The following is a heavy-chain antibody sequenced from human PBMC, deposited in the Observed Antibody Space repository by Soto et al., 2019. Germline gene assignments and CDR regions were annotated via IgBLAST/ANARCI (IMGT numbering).Heavy chain of an antibody. D-gene: IGHD2-2*01. J-gene: IGHJ6*03. CDR1: GFTFDDYA. V-gene: IGHV3-9*01. CDR3: AKGYCSSTSCFYYYYMDV. CDR2: ISWNSGSI. Sequence: PGGSLRLSCAASGFTFDDYAMHWVRQTPGKGLEWVSGISWNSGSIGYADSVKGRFTISRDNAKNSLYLQMNSLRPEDTALYYCAKGYCSSTSCFYYYYMDVWGKGTTVTVSS.